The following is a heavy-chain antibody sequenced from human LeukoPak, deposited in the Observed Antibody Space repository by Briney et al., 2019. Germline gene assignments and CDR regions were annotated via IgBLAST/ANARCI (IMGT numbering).Heavy chain of an antibody. J-gene: IGHJ3*02. CDR3: AGDFRSITIFGVVILDAFDI. D-gene: IGHD3-3*01. V-gene: IGHV3-7*01. Sequence: PGGSLRLSCAASGFTFSSYWMSWVRQAPGKGLEWVANIKQDGSEKYYVDSVKGRFTISRDNAKNSLYLQMNSLRAEDTAVYYCAGDFRSITIFGVVILDAFDIWGQGTMVTVSS. CDR1: GFTFSSYW. CDR2: IKQDGSEK.